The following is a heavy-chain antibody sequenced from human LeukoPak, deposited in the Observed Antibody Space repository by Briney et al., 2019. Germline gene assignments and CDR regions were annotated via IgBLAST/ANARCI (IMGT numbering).Heavy chain of an antibody. Sequence: ASVKVSCKASGYTFTGYCMHWVRQAPGQGLEGMGWINPNNGGTNYAQKFQGRVTMTRDTSISTAYMELSRLRSDDTAVYYCARESSLSGYSSDAFDIWGQGTMVTVSS. D-gene: IGHD3-22*01. CDR3: ARESSLSGYSSDAFDI. J-gene: IGHJ3*02. CDR2: INPNNGGT. CDR1: GYTFTGYC. V-gene: IGHV1-2*02.